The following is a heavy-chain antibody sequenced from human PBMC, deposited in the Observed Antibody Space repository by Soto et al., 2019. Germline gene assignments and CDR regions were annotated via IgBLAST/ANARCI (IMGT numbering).Heavy chain of an antibody. CDR1: GGSMRSNNR. V-gene: IGHV4-4*02. D-gene: IGHD1-26*01. Sequence: PSETLSLTCAVSGGSMRSNNRWSWVRQPPGKGLEWIGEIFHSGSTNYNPSLKTRVTISVDKSKNQFSLKLSSVTAADTAVYYCARVYSGSYSDYWGQGTLVTSPQ. J-gene: IGHJ4*02. CDR3: ARVYSGSYSDY. CDR2: IFHSGST.